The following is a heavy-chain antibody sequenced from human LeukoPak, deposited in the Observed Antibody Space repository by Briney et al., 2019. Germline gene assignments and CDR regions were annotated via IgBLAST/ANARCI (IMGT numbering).Heavy chain of an antibody. V-gene: IGHV5-51*01. D-gene: IGHD3-3*01. Sequence: KYGESLKISCKGSGYSFTSYWIAWVRQMPGKGLEWMGIIYPGDSETRYSPSFQGQVTISADKSISSVYLQWSSLKASDTATYYCARRSTIFYGMDVWGQGTTVTVSS. J-gene: IGHJ6*02. CDR2: IYPGDSET. CDR1: GYSFTSYW. CDR3: ARRSTIFYGMDV.